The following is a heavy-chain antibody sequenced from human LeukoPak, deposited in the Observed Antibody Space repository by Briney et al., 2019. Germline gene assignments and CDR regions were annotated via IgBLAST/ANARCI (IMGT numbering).Heavy chain of an antibody. D-gene: IGHD5-18*01. J-gene: IGHJ6*03. CDR1: GGTFSSYA. V-gene: IGHV1-69*13. CDR3: ARTTQGGYTYNYFYYYYMDV. CDR2: IIPIFGTT. Sequence: ASVKVSCKAPGGTFSSYAISWVRQAHGQGLEWMGGIIPIFGTTNYAQKFQGRVTITADESTSTAYMELSSLRSEDTAVYYCARTTQGGYTYNYFYYYYMDVWGKGTTVTISS.